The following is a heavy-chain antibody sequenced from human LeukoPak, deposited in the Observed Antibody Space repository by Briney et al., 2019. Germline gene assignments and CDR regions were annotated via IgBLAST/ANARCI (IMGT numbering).Heavy chain of an antibody. CDR3: AKLGLGHDYGGN. Sequence: PGGSLRLSCAASGFTFSSYGMHWVRQAPGKGLEWVAVISYDGSNKYYADSVKGRFTISRDNSKNTLYLQMNSLRAEDTAVYYCAKLGLGHDYGGNWGQGTLVTVSS. CDR2: ISYDGSNK. V-gene: IGHV3-30*18. CDR1: GFTFSSYG. D-gene: IGHD4-23*01. J-gene: IGHJ4*02.